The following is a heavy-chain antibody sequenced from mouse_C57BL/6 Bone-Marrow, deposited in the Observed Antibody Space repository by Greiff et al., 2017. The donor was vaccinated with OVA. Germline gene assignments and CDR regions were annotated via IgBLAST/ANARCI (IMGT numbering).Heavy chain of an antibody. Sequence: VKLQESGAELARPGASVKLSCKASGYTFTSYGISWVKQRTGQGLEWIGEIYPRSGNTYYNEKFKGKATLTADKSSSTAYMELRSLTSEDSAVYFCARWDYGSSYEGYWGQGTTLTVSS. CDR3: ARWDYGSSYEGY. J-gene: IGHJ2*01. D-gene: IGHD1-1*01. CDR2: IYPRSGNT. CDR1: GYTFTSYG. V-gene: IGHV1-81*01.